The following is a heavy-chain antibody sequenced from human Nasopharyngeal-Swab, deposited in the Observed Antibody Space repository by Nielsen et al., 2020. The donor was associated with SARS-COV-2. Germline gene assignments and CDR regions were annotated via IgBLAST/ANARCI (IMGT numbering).Heavy chain of an antibody. V-gene: IGHV3-48*03. CDR1: GFTFDNYE. CDR3: AKGAYFMLITDV. CDR2: ISTSGVTI. Sequence: LSLTCVASGFTFDNYEMNWVRQAPGKGLEWVSYISTSGVTIHYADSVRGRFTISRDNAKKSLYLQMNSLRVEDTAVYYCAKGAYFMLITDVRGQGTTVTVS. D-gene: IGHD2-8*01. J-gene: IGHJ6*02.